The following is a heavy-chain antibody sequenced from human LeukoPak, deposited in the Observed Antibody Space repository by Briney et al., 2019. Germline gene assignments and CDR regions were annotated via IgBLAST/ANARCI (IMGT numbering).Heavy chain of an antibody. J-gene: IGHJ4*02. D-gene: IGHD3-10*01. CDR3: AKGGAVLMVRRLIITRNFDY. CDR2: ISGSGGST. CDR1: GFTFSNYA. V-gene: IGHV3-23*01. Sequence: GGSLRLSCAASGFTFSNYAMNWVRQAPGKGLEWVSDISGSGGSTHYADSVKGRFTISRDTSKNTLYLQMISLRAEDTAVYYCAKGGAVLMVRRLIITRNFDYWGQGTLVTVSS.